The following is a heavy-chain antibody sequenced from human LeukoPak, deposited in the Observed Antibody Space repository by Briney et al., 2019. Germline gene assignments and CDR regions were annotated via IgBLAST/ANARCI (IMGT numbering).Heavy chain of an antibody. Sequence: GGSLRLSCAASGFTFSSYWMHWVRQAPGKGLVWVSRIKTDGSSTNYADSVKGRFTISRDNAKNSLYLQMNSLRAEDTAVYYCARSGGWDLPLDVWGQGTTVTVSS. CDR3: ARSGGWDLPLDV. CDR1: GFTFSSYW. V-gene: IGHV3-74*01. CDR2: IKTDGSST. D-gene: IGHD1-26*01. J-gene: IGHJ6*02.